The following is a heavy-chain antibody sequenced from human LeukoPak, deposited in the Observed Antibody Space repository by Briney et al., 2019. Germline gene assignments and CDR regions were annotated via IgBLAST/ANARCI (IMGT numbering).Heavy chain of an antibody. D-gene: IGHD2-2*01. Sequence: PGGSLRLSCAASGFTFSSYAMSWVRQAPGKGLEWVSAISGSGGSTYYADSVKGRFTISRDNSKNTLYLQMNSLRAEDTAVYYCAKLYCSGTSCYREVGYYFDYWGQGTLVTVSS. J-gene: IGHJ4*02. CDR3: AKLYCSGTSCYREVGYYFDY. V-gene: IGHV3-23*01. CDR1: GFTFSSYA. CDR2: ISGSGGST.